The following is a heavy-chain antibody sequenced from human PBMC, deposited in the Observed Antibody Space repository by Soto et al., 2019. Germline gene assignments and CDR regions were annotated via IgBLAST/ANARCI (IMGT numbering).Heavy chain of an antibody. CDR3: AKSIIVGAGRSHDAFDI. Sequence: EVQLLESGGGLVQPGGSLRLSCAASGFTFSSYAMSWVRQAPGKGLEWVSAISGSGGSTYYADSVKGRFTISRDNSKNTLYLQMNSLRAEDTAVYYCAKSIIVGAGRSHDAFDIWGQGTMVTVSS. CDR1: GFTFSSYA. D-gene: IGHD1-26*01. J-gene: IGHJ3*02. V-gene: IGHV3-23*01. CDR2: ISGSGGST.